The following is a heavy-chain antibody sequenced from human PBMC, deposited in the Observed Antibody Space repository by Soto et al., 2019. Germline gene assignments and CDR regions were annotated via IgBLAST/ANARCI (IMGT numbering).Heavy chain of an antibody. CDR2: VDYSGNS. V-gene: IGHV4-59*01. D-gene: IGHD6-19*01. CDR1: GGTINTYY. CDR3: ARNWFSVAGRFHFDY. J-gene: IGHJ4*02. Sequence: PSETLSLTCAFSGGTINTYYRSWVRQPPGKGLEWIGYVDYSGNSDSSPSLKSRVTISIDTSKKQVSLKLNSVTAADTAVYYCARNWFSVAGRFHFDYWGQGIPVTVSS.